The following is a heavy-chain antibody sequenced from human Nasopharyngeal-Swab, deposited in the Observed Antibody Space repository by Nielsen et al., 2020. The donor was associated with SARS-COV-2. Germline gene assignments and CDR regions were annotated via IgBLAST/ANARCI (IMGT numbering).Heavy chain of an antibody. Sequence: GGSLRLSCAASGFTFSNYAMSWVRQAPGKGLEWVSIISGSGDTTYCADSVKGRFTISRDNSKNTLYLQLNSLRAEDTAVYYCAKGAVGGAVAGTQYFQHWGQGTQVTVSS. V-gene: IGHV3-23*01. D-gene: IGHD6-19*01. J-gene: IGHJ1*01. CDR1: GFTFSNYA. CDR3: AKGAVGGAVAGTQYFQH. CDR2: ISGSGDTT.